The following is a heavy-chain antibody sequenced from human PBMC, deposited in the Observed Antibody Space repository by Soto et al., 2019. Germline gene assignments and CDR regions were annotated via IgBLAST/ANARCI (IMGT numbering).Heavy chain of an antibody. Sequence: QVQLVQSGAEVKKPGSSVKGSCKASGGIFTRYDIRWVRPAPGQGLEWMGAIIPIFGTTNYAQKFQGRVTITADASTSTAYMELTSLRSEDPAIYYCAIKEGREVSNLDYWGQGALVSVSS. CDR1: GGIFTRYD. J-gene: IGHJ4*02. CDR3: AIKEGREVSNLDY. CDR2: IIPIFGTT. D-gene: IGHD2-15*01. V-gene: IGHV1-69*01.